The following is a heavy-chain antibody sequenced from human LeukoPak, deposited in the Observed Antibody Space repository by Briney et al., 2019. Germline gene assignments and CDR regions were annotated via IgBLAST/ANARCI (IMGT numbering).Heavy chain of an antibody. CDR1: GYTFTGYY. CDR3: ARVPSGYYDSSGYYPDAFDI. CDR2: INPNSGGT. J-gene: IGHJ3*02. Sequence: GASVKVSCKASGYTFTGYYMHWVRQAPGQGLEWMGWINPNSGGTNYAQKFQGRVTMTRDTSISTAYMELSRLRSDDTAVYCCARVPSGYYDSSGYYPDAFDIWGQGTMVTVSS. V-gene: IGHV1-2*02. D-gene: IGHD3-22*01.